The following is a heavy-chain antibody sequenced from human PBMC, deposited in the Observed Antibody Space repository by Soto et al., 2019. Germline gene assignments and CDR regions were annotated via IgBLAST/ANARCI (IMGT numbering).Heavy chain of an antibody. Sequence: QVQLQESGPGLVKPSETLSLTCTVSGGSISSYYWSWIRQPPGKGLEWIGYIYYSGSTNYNPSLKSRVTISVDTSKNQFSLKLSSVTAADTAVYYCARSLGGAAGRPSFGYWGQGTLVTVSS. J-gene: IGHJ4*02. CDR2: IYYSGST. D-gene: IGHD6-13*01. CDR1: GGSISSYY. CDR3: ARSLGGAAGRPSFGY. V-gene: IGHV4-59*01.